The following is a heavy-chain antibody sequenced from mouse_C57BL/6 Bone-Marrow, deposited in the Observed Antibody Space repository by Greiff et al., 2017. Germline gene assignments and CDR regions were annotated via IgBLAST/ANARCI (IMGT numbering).Heavy chain of an antibody. J-gene: IGHJ4*01. Sequence: EVKLVESGGGLVKPGGSLKLSCAASGFTFSDYGMHWVRQAPEKGLEWVAYISSGSSTIYYADTVKGRFTISRDNAKNTLFLQMTRLRSEDTAMYYCARGSNYSAMDYWGQGTSVTVSS. D-gene: IGHD2-5*01. CDR2: ISSGSSTI. CDR1: GFTFSDYG. V-gene: IGHV5-17*01. CDR3: ARGSNYSAMDY.